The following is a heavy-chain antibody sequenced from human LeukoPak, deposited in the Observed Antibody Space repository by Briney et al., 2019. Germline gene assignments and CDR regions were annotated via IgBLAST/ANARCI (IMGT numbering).Heavy chain of an antibody. J-gene: IGHJ4*02. V-gene: IGHV1-2*02. CDR3: ARGGDSTNFDY. CDR1: GYTFTGYY. CDR2: INPNSGDT. D-gene: IGHD4-11*01. Sequence: ASVKVSCKASGYTFTGYYMHWVRQAPGQGLEWMGWINPNSGDTNYAQKFQGRVTMTRDTSISTAYMELSRLRSDDPAVYYCARGGDSTNFDYWGQGTLVTVSS.